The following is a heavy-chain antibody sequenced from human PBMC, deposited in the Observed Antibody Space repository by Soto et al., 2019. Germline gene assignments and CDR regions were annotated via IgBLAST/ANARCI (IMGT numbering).Heavy chain of an antibody. CDR2: ISGSGGST. D-gene: IGHD2-21*02. Sequence: PGGSLRLSCAASGFTFSSYAMSWVRQAPGKGLEWVSAISGSGGSTYYADSVKGRFTISRDNSKNTLYLQMNSLRAEDTAVYYCAKDFLVNCGGDCYYYFDYWGQGTLVTVSS. CDR3: AKDFLVNCGGDCYYYFDY. V-gene: IGHV3-23*01. CDR1: GFTFSSYA. J-gene: IGHJ4*02.